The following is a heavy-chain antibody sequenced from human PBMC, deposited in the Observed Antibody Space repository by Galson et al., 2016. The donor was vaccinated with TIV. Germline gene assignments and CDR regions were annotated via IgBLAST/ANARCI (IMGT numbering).Heavy chain of an antibody. J-gene: IGHJ6*02. CDR3: ERVRASETMDV. CDR2: INHDSGGP. V-gene: IGHV1-2*02. Sequence: SVKVSCKASGYIFTDYYMHWVRQAPGQGLEWLGWINHDSGGPHYAQNFQGRVTMTRDTSINAAYMEVSRLRSDGTAVYSCERVRASETMDVWGQGTTVIVSS. D-gene: IGHD5-24*01. CDR1: GYIFTDYY.